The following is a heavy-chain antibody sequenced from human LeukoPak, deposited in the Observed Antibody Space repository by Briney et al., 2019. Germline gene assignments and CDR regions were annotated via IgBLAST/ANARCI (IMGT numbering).Heavy chain of an antibody. D-gene: IGHD6-13*01. CDR1: GDSISGSGCY. CDR2: IYYTGST. Sequence: SETLSLTCTVSGDSISGSGCYWGWIRQPPGKGLEWIGSIYYTGSTYYNSSLKSRVTISVDTSKNHFSLKLSSVTAADTAVYYCARDSPPLIAAAGTRAFDYWGQGTLVTVSS. CDR3: ARDSPPLIAAAGTRAFDY. J-gene: IGHJ4*02. V-gene: IGHV4-39*07.